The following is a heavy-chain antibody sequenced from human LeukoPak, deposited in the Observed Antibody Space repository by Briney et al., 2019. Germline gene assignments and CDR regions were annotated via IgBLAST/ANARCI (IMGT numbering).Heavy chain of an antibody. V-gene: IGHV1-18*01. CDR1: GYTFTTYG. CDR2: ISSYNGIT. CDR3: AKVFLLEWELEDQDY. J-gene: IGHJ4*02. D-gene: IGHD1-26*01. Sequence: ASVKVSCKTSGYTFTTYGFSWVRQAPGQGLEWMGWISSYNGITNYAQKFQGRVTITADESTSTAYMELSSLRSEDTAVYYCAKVFLLEWELEDQDYWGQGTLVTVSS.